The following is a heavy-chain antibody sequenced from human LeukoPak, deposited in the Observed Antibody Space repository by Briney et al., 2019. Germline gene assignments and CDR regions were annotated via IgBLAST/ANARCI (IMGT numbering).Heavy chain of an antibody. Sequence: PSETLSLTCTVSAGTISSYYWTWIRQPPGKGLEWVGYIFPSGSAYYYPSLKTRVTISVDMSKNKFALRLTSVTAADSAVYYCARLHHYFYFMDVWGKGTTVTVSS. CDR2: IFPSGSA. D-gene: IGHD4-11*01. V-gene: IGHV4-4*09. J-gene: IGHJ6*03. CDR3: ARLHHYFYFMDV. CDR1: AGTISSYY.